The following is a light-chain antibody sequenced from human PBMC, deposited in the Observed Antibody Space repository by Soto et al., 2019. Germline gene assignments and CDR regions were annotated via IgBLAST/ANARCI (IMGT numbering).Light chain of an antibody. CDR3: GTWDISLSAGGA. V-gene: IGLV1-51*01. CDR2: YNN. CDR1: GSNIGKNY. Sequence: SVLTQPPSVSAAPGQKVTISCSGSGSNIGKNYVSWYQQLPGTAPKLLIYYNNKRPSGIPDRFSGSKSGTSATLGITGLQTGDEADYYCGTWDISLSAGGAFGGGTQLTVL. J-gene: IGLJ2*01.